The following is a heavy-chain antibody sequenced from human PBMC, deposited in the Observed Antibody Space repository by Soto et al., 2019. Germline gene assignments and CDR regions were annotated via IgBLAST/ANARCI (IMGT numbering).Heavy chain of an antibody. J-gene: IGHJ5*02. CDR1: GGSISSSSYY. D-gene: IGHD5-18*01. V-gene: IGHV4-39*01. CDR3: ARHFGGYSYGHSSVGGVLT. Sequence: SETLSLSCTVSGGSISSSSYYGGWIRQPPGKGLEWIGSIYYSGSTYYNPSLKSRVTISVDTSKNQFSLKLSSVTAADTAVYYCARHFGGYSYGHSSVGGVLTWGKGTLVTVSS. CDR2: IYYSGST.